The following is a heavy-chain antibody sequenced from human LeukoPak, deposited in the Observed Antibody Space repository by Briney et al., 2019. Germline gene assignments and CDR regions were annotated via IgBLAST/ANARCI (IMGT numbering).Heavy chain of an antibody. D-gene: IGHD6-13*01. Sequence: GGSLRLSCAASGFTVSSNFMSWVRQAPGKGLECVSVIYSRGGTYYADSVQGRFTISRDNSKNTLYLQMNSLRAEDTAVYYCARGKQQLADYWGQGTLITVSS. V-gene: IGHV3-53*01. CDR2: IYSRGGT. J-gene: IGHJ4*02. CDR3: ARGKQQLADY. CDR1: GFTVSSNF.